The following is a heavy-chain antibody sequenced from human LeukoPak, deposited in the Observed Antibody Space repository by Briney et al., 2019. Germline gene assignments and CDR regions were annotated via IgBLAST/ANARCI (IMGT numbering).Heavy chain of an antibody. J-gene: IGHJ6*02. CDR3: AKHMRATNTYSFFGLDV. CDR1: GFTFRDYG. CDR2: INWNGGGT. Sequence: GRSLRLSCAATGFTFRDYGMHWVRQPPGKGLEWVSSINWNGGGTDYADSVKGRFTISRDNAKNSLYLQLSSLRPEDTALYYCAKHMRATNTYSFFGLDVWGQGTTVTVSS. V-gene: IGHV3-9*01. D-gene: IGHD1-26*01.